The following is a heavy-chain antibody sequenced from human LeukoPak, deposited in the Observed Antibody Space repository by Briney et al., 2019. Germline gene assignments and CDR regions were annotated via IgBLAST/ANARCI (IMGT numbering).Heavy chain of an antibody. D-gene: IGHD1-7*01. CDR3: ARDDWNSYAFDI. Sequence: ASVKVSCKASGYTFTGYYMHWVRQAPGQGLEWMGWINPNSGGTSYAQKFQGRVTMTRDTSISTAYMELSRLRSDDTAVYYCARDDWNSYAFDIWGQGTMVTVSS. CDR1: GYTFTGYY. V-gene: IGHV1-2*02. J-gene: IGHJ3*02. CDR2: INPNSGGT.